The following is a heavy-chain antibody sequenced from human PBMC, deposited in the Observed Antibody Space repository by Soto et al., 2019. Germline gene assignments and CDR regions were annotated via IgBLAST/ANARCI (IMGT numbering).Heavy chain of an antibody. CDR1: GGSVSSGSYY. J-gene: IGHJ5*02. CDR3: ARETAPMVRGVIVNWFDP. V-gene: IGHV4-61*01. Sequence: SETLSLTCTVSGGSVSSGSYYWSWIRQPPGKGLEWIGYIYYSGSTNYNPSLKSRVTISVDTSKNQFSLKLSSVTAADTAVYYCARETAPMVRGVIVNWFDPWGQGTLVTVSS. CDR2: IYYSGST. D-gene: IGHD3-10*01.